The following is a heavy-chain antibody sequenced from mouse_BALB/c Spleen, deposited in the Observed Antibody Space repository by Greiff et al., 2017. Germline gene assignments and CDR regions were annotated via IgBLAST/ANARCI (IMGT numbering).Heavy chain of an antibody. CDR2: IDPFNGGT. D-gene: IGHD1-1*01. J-gene: IGHJ2*01. CDR3: ARGVVATEFDY. Sequence: EVQLQESGPELMKPGASVKISCKASGYSFTSYYMHWVKQSHGKSLEWIGYIDPFNGGTSYNQKFKGKATLTVDKSSSTAYMHLSSLKSEDSAVYYCARGVVATEFDYWGQGTTLTVSS. CDR1: GYSFTSYY. V-gene: IGHV1S135*01.